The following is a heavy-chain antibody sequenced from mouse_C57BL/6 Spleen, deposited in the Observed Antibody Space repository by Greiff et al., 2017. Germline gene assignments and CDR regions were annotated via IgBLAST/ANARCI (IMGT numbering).Heavy chain of an antibody. Sequence: EVKLLESGPGLVKPSQSLSLTCSVTGYSITSGYYWNWIRQFPGNKLEWMGYISYDGSNNYNPSLKNRISITRDTSKNQFFLKLNSVTTEDTATYYCARDAQATRFAYWGQGTLVTVSA. CDR2: ISYDGSN. CDR3: ARDAQATRFAY. CDR1: GYSITSGYY. D-gene: IGHD3-2*02. V-gene: IGHV3-6*01. J-gene: IGHJ3*01.